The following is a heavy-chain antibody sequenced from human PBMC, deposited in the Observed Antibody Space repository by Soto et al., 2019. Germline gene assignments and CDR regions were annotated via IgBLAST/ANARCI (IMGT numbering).Heavy chain of an antibody. V-gene: IGHV3-23*01. D-gene: IGHD1-1*01. CDR1: GFTFGSYA. Sequence: PGGSLRLSCAVSGFTFGSYAMSWVRQTPGKGLERVSGISGTGATTYYADSVKGRFTISRDNSKNTLYLQMSSLRVEDTALYYCAKAGRIPAPDKFYFDYWGQGTLVTVSS. J-gene: IGHJ4*02. CDR2: ISGTGATT. CDR3: AKAGRIPAPDKFYFDY.